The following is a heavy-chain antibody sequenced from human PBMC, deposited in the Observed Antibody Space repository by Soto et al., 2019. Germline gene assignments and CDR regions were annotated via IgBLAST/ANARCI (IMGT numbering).Heavy chain of an antibody. CDR2: ISAYNGTT. CDR3: ARGNRGYSYPSDYYYYGMDV. V-gene: IGHV1-18*04. D-gene: IGHD5-18*01. Sequence: ASVKVSCKASGYTFTSYGISWVRQAPGQGLEWMGGISAYNGTTNYAQKLQGRVTMTTDTSTSTAYMELSSLRSEDTAVYYCARGNRGYSYPSDYYYYGMDVWGQGTTVTVSS. J-gene: IGHJ6*02. CDR1: GYTFTSYG.